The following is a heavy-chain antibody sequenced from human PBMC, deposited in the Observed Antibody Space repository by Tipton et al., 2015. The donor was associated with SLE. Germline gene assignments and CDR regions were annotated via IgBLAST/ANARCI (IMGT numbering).Heavy chain of an antibody. CDR2: IYYSGST. Sequence: TLSLTCTVSGGSISSSSYYWGWIRQPPGKGLEWIGGIYYSGSTYYNPSLKSRVTISVDTSKNQFSLKLSSVTAADTAVYYCARWTRKAFDIWGQGTMVPVSS. CDR1: GGSISSSSYY. V-gene: IGHV4-39*07. CDR3: ARWTRKAFDI. D-gene: IGHD1-14*01. J-gene: IGHJ3*02.